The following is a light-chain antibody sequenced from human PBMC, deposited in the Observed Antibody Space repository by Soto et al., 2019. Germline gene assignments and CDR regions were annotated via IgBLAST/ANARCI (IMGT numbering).Light chain of an antibody. CDR3: QTWGTV. V-gene: IGLV4-69*01. Sequence: QLVLTQSPSASASLGASVKLTCTLSSGHSSYAIAWLQQQPEKGPRYLMKLNSDGSHSKGDGIPDRFSGSSSGAERYLTISSLQSEDEADYYCQTWGTVFGGGTKLTVL. J-gene: IGLJ3*02. CDR2: LNSDGSH. CDR1: SGHSSYA.